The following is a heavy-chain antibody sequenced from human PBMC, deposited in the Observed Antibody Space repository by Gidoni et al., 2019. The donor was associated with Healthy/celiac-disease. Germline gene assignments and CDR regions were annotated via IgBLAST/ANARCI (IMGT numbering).Heavy chain of an antibody. Sequence: QLQLVQSGAEVKKPGSSVKVSCKASGGTFSSYALSWVRQAPGQGLEWMGGIIPIFGTANYAQKFQGRVTITADESTSTAYMELSSLRSEDTAVYYCARGSGYYDSSGYYIFDYWGQGTLVTVSS. D-gene: IGHD3-22*01. CDR1: GGTFSSYA. CDR2: IIPIFGTA. CDR3: ARGSGYYDSSGYYIFDY. J-gene: IGHJ4*02. V-gene: IGHV1-69*01.